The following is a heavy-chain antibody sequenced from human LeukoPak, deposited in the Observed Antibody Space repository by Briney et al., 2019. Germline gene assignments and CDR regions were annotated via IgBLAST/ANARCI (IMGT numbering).Heavy chain of an antibody. CDR1: GYTFTSYG. D-gene: IGHD3-9*01. J-gene: IGHJ6*02. V-gene: IGHV1-18*01. CDR3: ASPNSYFAGGYYGMDV. CDR2: ISAYNGNT. Sequence: ASVKVSCTASGYTFTSYGISWVRQAPGQGLEWMGSISAYNGNTNYAQTLQGRVTMTTDTSTSTAYMELRSLRSDDTAVYYCASPNSYFAGGYYGMDVWGQGTTVTVSS.